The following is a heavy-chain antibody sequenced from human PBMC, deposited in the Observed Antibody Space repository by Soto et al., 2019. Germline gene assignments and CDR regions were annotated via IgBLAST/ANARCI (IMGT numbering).Heavy chain of an antibody. Sequence: QVQLVESGGGVVQPGRSLRLSCAASGFTFSSYAMHWVRRARGKGLEWVAVISYDGSNKYYADSVKGRFTISRDNSKNTLYLQMNSLRAEDTAVYYCARVPTTVVSPFYFDYWGQGTLVIVSS. V-gene: IGHV3-30-3*01. CDR3: ARVPTTVVSPFYFDY. CDR2: ISYDGSNK. D-gene: IGHD4-17*01. J-gene: IGHJ4*02. CDR1: GFTFSSYA.